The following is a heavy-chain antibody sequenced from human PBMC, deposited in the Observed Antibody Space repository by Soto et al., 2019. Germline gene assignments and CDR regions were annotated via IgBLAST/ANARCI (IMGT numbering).Heavy chain of an antibody. CDR1: GGTFRSNA. V-gene: IGHV1-69*12. J-gene: IGHJ4*02. CDR2: ILPIFGTA. D-gene: IGHD3-3*01. Sequence: QVQLVQSGAEVKKPGSSVKVSCKASGGTFRSNAISWVRQAPGQGLEWVGGILPIFGTANSAQKFQGRVTITADESTSTAYMELSSLRSEDTAVYYCGSHPGVYVLRFLEWLFPFDYWGQGTLVTVSS. CDR3: GSHPGVYVLRFLEWLFPFDY.